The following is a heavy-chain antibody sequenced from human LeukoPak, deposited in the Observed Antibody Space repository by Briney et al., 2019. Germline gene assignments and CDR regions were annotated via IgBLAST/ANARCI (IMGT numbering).Heavy chain of an antibody. CDR3: SRSRTSTVGATFDY. J-gene: IGHJ4*02. D-gene: IGHD1-26*01. CDR2: LYIGGST. CDR1: GFSVSSNY. V-gene: IGHV3-66*02. Sequence: GGSLRLSCAASGFSVSSNYMSWVRQAPGKGLEWVSILYIGGSTDYSNSVKGRFTISNDTSLNTVYLQMNSLRTEDTAIYYCSRSRTSTVGATFDYWGQGTLVAVSS.